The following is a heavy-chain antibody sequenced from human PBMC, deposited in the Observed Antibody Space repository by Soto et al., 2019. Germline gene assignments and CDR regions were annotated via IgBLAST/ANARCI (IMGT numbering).Heavy chain of an antibody. CDR3: ARMATFGSLNWFEP. J-gene: IGHJ5*02. CDR2: MNPGSGDT. Sequence: GASVKLSCKASGYSFTNNDVSWVRQATGQGLEWMGWMNPGSGDTGYAQKFQGRVTMTRDISIATAYMELSSLRSDDTAIYYCARMATFGSLNWFEPWGKGPLVTVSS. V-gene: IGHV1-8*01. D-gene: IGHD3-16*01. CDR1: GYSFTNND.